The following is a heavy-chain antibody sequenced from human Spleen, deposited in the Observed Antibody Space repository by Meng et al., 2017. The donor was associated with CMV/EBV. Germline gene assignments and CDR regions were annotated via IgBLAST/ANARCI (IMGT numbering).Heavy chain of an antibody. V-gene: IGHV4-61*08. CDR3: AREEIGATRGDWFDP. CDR2: IHYSGNT. J-gene: IGHJ5*02. D-gene: IGHD1-26*01. CDR1: GGSISSGGYY. Sequence: GSLRLSCTVSGGSISSGGYYWTWIRQSPGKGLEWIGRIHYSGNTNYHFSLKSRLTISVDTSKNQVSLKLTSVTAADTAIYYCAREEIGATRGDWFDPWGQGALVTVSS.